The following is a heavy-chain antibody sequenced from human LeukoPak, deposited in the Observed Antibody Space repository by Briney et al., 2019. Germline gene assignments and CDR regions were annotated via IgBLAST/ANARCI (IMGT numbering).Heavy chain of an antibody. Sequence: ASVKVSCKASGGTFSSYAMSWVRQAPGQGLEWMGGIIPIFGTANYAQKFQGRVTITTDESPSTAYMELSSLRSEDTAVYYCARRSSGYLGVDYWGQGTLVTVSS. CDR1: GGTFSSYA. CDR2: IIPIFGTA. CDR3: ARRSSGYLGVDY. V-gene: IGHV1-69*05. D-gene: IGHD3-22*01. J-gene: IGHJ4*02.